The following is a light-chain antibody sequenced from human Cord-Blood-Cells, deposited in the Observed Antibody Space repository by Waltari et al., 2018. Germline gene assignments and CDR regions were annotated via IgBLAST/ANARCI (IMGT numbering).Light chain of an antibody. J-gene: IGLJ3*02. Sequence: QSALTQPASVSGSPGPSITIPCTGTSSHAAGYNYISWYQQHPGKAPKLMIYDVSNWPSGVTNRFSGSKSGNTASLTIFGLQAEDEADYYCSSYTSSSTWVFGGGTKLTVL. CDR3: SSYTSSSTWV. CDR2: DVS. CDR1: SSHAAGYNY. V-gene: IGLV2-14*01.